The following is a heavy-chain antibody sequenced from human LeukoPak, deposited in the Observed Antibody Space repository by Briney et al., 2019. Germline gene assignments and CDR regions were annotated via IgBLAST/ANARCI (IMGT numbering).Heavy chain of an antibody. CDR3: ARHREYQLLDFDY. CDR1: GGSISSGGYY. J-gene: IGHJ4*02. CDR2: IYYSGST. Sequence: SETLSLTCTVSGGSISSGGYYWSWIRQPPGKGLEWIGSIYYSGSTYYNPSLKSRVTISVDTSKNQFSLKLSSVTAADTAVYYCARHREYQLLDFDYWGQGTLVTVSS. V-gene: IGHV4-39*01. D-gene: IGHD2-2*01.